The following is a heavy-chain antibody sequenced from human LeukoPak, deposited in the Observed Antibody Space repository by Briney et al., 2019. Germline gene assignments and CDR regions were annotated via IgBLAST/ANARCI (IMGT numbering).Heavy chain of an antibody. CDR1: GYTFTGYY. Sequence: ASVKVSCKASGYTFTGYYMHWVRQAPGQGLEWMGWINPNSGGTNYAQKFQGRVTMTRDTSISTAYMELSRLRSDDTAVYYCARVVYYDYYYDMDVWGQGTTVTVSS. D-gene: IGHD3-22*01. V-gene: IGHV1-2*02. J-gene: IGHJ6*02. CDR2: INPNSGGT. CDR3: ARVVYYDYYYDMDV.